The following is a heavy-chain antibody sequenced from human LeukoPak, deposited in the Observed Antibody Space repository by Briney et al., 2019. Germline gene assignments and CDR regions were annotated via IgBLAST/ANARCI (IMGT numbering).Heavy chain of an antibody. CDR3: ARSDSSGYYLGGHAFDI. V-gene: IGHV4-34*01. CDR1: GGSFSGYY. J-gene: IGHJ3*02. D-gene: IGHD3-22*01. CDR2: INHSGST. Sequence: SETLSLTCAVYGGSFSGYYWSWIRQPPGKGLEWIGEINHSGSTNYNPSLKSRVTISVDTSKNQFSLKLSSVTAAGTAVYYCARSDSSGYYLGGHAFDIWGQGTMVTVSS.